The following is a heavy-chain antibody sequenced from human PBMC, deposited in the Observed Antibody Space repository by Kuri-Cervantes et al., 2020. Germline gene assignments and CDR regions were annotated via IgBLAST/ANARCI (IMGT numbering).Heavy chain of an antibody. D-gene: IGHD6-6*01. V-gene: IGHV4-34*01. CDR3: ATWRYSSSSVLLDY. J-gene: IGHJ4*02. Sequence: GSLRLSCAVYGGSFSGYYWSWIRQPPGKGLEWIGEINHSGSTKYNPSLKSRVTLSVDTSKNQFSLKLSSVTAADTAVYYCATWRYSSSSVLLDYWGQGTLVTVSS. CDR1: GGSFSGYY. CDR2: INHSGST.